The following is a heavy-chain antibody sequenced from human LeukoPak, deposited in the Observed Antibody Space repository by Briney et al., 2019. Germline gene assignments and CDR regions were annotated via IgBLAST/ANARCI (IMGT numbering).Heavy chain of an antibody. D-gene: IGHD6-19*01. CDR3: AREARGWIDAFDI. CDR2: ISYDGSNK. Sequence: GRSLRLSCAASGFTFSSYAMHWVRQAPGKGLEWVAVISYDGSNKFYADSVKGRFTISRDNSKNTLYLQMNSLRAEDTAVYYCAREARGWIDAFDIWGQGTMVTVSS. V-gene: IGHV3-30*04. CDR1: GFTFSSYA. J-gene: IGHJ3*02.